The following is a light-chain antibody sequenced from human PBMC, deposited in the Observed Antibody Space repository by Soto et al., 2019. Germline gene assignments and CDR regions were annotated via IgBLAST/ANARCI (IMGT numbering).Light chain of an antibody. CDR1: SSDVGGYNY. CDR2: EVN. V-gene: IGLV2-14*01. CDR3: SSYTAISSLDIV. Sequence: QSALTQPPSASGSPGQSVTISCTGTSSDVGGYNYVSWYQQLPGNAPKLIIYEVNHRPSGVSNRFSGSKSGSTASLTISRLQGEDEAHYYCSSYTAISSLDIVFGGGTQLTVL. J-gene: IGLJ2*01.